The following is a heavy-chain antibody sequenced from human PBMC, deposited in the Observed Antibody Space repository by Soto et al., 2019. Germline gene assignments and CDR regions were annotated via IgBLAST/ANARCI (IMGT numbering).Heavy chain of an antibody. CDR1: GFTFSDYY. J-gene: IGHJ4*02. CDR3: ARGLPRAGGSSSYYY. V-gene: IGHV3-11*01. CDR2: ISSSGSTI. D-gene: IGHD6-6*01. Sequence: QVQLVESGGGLVKPGGSLRLSCAASGFTFSDYYMSWIRQAPGKGLEWVSYISSSGSTIYYEDSVKGRFTLSRDNAKNSLYLQMNSLNAGDTAVFFCARGLPRAGGSSSYYYLGQGTLVTVSS.